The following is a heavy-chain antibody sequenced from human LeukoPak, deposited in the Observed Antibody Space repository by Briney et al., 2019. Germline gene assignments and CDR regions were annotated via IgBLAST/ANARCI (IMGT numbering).Heavy chain of an antibody. Sequence: GASVKVSCKASGYTFTGYYMHWVRQAPGQGLEWMGWINPNSGGTNYAQKFQGRVTMTRDTSISTVYMELISLTSDDAAVYYCARASRWEQLDYWSQGALVTVSS. J-gene: IGHJ4*02. V-gene: IGHV1-2*02. CDR1: GYTFTGYY. CDR3: ARASRWEQLDY. D-gene: IGHD1-26*01. CDR2: INPNSGGT.